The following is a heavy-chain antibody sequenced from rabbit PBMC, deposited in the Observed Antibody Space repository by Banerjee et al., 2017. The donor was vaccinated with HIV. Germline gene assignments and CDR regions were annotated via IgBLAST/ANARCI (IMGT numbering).Heavy chain of an antibody. Sequence: QSLEESGGGLVQPEGSLTLTCKASGFDFSNGYVMCWVRQAPGKGLEWIACINTSTGNTVYASWAKGRFTISKTSSTTVTLQMTSLTAADTATYFCARDGFGTGPDYDLWGPGTLVTVS. CDR2: INTSTGNT. CDR3: ARDGFGTGPDYDL. CDR1: GFDFSNGYV. D-gene: IGHD7-1*01. J-gene: IGHJ6*01. V-gene: IGHV1S40*01.